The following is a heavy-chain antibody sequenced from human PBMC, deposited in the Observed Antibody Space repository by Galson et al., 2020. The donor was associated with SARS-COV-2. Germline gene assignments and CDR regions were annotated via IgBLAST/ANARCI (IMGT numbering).Heavy chain of an antibody. V-gene: IGHV3-30*04. J-gene: IGHJ6*03. D-gene: IGHD2-2*01. CDR2: ISYDGSNK. CDR3: ARIVVPAAMGYYYYYMDV. Sequence: GESLKISCAASGFTFSSYAMHWVRQAPGKGLEWVAVISYDGSNKYYADSVKGRFTISRDNSKNTLYLQMNSLRAEDTAVYYCARIVVPAAMGYYYYYMDVWGKGTTVTVSS. CDR1: GFTFSSYA.